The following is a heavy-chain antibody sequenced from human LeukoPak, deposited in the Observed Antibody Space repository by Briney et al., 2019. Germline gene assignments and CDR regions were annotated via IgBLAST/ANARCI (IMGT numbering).Heavy chain of an antibody. CDR1: GFIFGGYA. Sequence: GGSLRLSCAASGFIFGGYAMSWVRQAPGKGLQWVSAISASGGNAYYADSVKGRFAISRDNAKNTLYLQMNRMTAEDTAVYYCAKGREVFGDSRFDYWGQGILVTVS. J-gene: IGHJ4*02. CDR3: AKGREVFGDSRFDY. CDR2: ISASGGNA. V-gene: IGHV3-23*01. D-gene: IGHD4-17*01.